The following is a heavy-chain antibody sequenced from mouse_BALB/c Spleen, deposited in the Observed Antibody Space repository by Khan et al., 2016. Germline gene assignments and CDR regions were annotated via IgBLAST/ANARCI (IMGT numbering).Heavy chain of an antibody. CDR1: GFTFSSYA. CDR3: ASKVYYFDY. CDR2: IRSGGSS. Sequence: EVELVESGGGLVKPGGSLKLSCAASGFTFSSYAMSWVRQTPETRLEWVASIRSGGSSFYPDILKDRFTISSDKARISLYLQMSSLRSEDTAMYYCASKVYYFDYWGQGTTLTVSS. J-gene: IGHJ2*01. V-gene: IGHV5-6-5*01.